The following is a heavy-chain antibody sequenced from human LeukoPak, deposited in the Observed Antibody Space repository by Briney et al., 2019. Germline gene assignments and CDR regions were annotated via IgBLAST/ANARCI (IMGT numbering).Heavy chain of an antibody. CDR2: IYHSGST. Sequence: SQTLSLTCTVSGGSISSGGYYWSWIRQPPGKGLEWIGYIYHSGSTYYNPSLKSRVTISVDRSKNQFSLKLSSVTAADTAVYYCARVGRYFDWSQGSYFDYWGQGTLVTVSS. D-gene: IGHD3-9*01. CDR3: ARVGRYFDWSQGSYFDY. J-gene: IGHJ4*02. V-gene: IGHV4-30-2*01. CDR1: GGSISSGGYY.